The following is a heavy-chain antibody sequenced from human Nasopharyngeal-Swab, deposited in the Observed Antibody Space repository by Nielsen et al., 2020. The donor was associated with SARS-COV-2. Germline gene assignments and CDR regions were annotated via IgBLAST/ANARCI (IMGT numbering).Heavy chain of an antibody. CDR1: GFTFSSYG. J-gene: IGHJ4*02. CDR2: IWYDGSNK. D-gene: IGHD3-22*01. CDR3: ARDYYDSSGYYYFDY. V-gene: IGHV3-33*01. Sequence: GESLKIPCAASGFTFSSYGMHWVRQAPGKGLEWVAVIWYDGSNKYSADSVKGRFTISRDNSKNTLYLQMNSLRAEDTAVYYCARDYYDSSGYYYFDYWGQGTLVTVSS.